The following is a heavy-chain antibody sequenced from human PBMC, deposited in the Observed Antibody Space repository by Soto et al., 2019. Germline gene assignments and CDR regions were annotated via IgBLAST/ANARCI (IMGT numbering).Heavy chain of an antibody. D-gene: IGHD2-15*01. CDR2: ISWDSSTI. V-gene: IGHV3-9*01. Sequence: EVQLVESGGGLVQPGRSLRLSCAASGFTFDNCGMHWVRQAPGKGLEWVAGISWDSSTIGYADSVKGRFIISRDDAKNSLYLQMESLRGEDTALYYCVQGHYPTMATPLDHWGQGTQVIVSS. CDR3: VQGHYPTMATPLDH. CDR1: GFTFDNCG. J-gene: IGHJ4*02.